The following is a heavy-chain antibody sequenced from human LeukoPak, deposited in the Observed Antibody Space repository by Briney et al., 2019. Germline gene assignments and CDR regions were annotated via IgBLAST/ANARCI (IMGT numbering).Heavy chain of an antibody. CDR1: GGSISSYY. D-gene: IGHD3-22*01. V-gene: IGHV4-59*01. J-gene: IGHJ4*02. CDR2: IYYSGST. Sequence: PSETLSLTCTVSGGSISSYYWSWIRQPPGKGLEWIGYIYYSGSTNYNPSLKSRVTISVDTSKNQFSLQLSSVTAADTAVYYCARAYDSSGYYYSIWGQGTLVTVSS. CDR3: ARAYDSSGYYYSI.